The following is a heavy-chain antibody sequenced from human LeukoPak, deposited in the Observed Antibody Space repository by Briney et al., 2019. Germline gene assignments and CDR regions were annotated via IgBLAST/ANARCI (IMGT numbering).Heavy chain of an antibody. CDR2: ISYDGSNK. D-gene: IGHD2-21*02. CDR3: ARDYCGGDCYPDNWFDP. J-gene: IGHJ5*02. V-gene: IGHV3-30*04. CDR1: GFTFSSYA. Sequence: GRSLRLPCAASGFTFSSYAMHWVRQAPGKGLEWVAVISYDGSNKYYADSVKGRFTISRDNSKNTLYLQMNSLRAEDTAVYYCARDYCGGDCYPDNWFDPWGQGTLVTVSS.